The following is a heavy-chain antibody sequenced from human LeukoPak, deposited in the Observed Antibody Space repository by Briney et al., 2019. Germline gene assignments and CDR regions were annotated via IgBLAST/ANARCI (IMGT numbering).Heavy chain of an antibody. V-gene: IGHV4-59*01. CDR2: IYYGGST. J-gene: IGHJ4*02. Sequence: PSETLSLTCTVSGGSISSYYWSWIRQPPGKGLEWIGYIYYGGSTNYNPSLKSRVTISVDTSKNQFSLKLSSVTAADTAVYYCARAGPGIAAPYYFDYWGQGTLVTVSS. D-gene: IGHD6-13*01. CDR3: ARAGPGIAAPYYFDY. CDR1: GGSISSYY.